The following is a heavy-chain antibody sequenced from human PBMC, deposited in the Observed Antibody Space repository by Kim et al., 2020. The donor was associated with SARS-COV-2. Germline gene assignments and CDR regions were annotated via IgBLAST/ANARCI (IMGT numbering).Heavy chain of an antibody. D-gene: IGHD6-19*01. CDR3: VRGSSGWLGVDY. V-gene: IGHV3-74*03. J-gene: IGHJ4*02. Sequence: TYSDSVRGRFTISRDNAENTLSLQMNSLRVEDTAVYYCVRGSSGWLGVDYWGQGTLVTVSS.